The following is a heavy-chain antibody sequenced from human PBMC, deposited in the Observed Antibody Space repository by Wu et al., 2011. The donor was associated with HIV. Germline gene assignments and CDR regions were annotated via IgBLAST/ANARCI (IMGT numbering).Heavy chain of an antibody. V-gene: IGHV1-69*05. D-gene: IGHD1-1*01. CDR1: GGTLSNYA. Sequence: QVQLVQSGAEVKKPGSSVKVSCKTSGGTLSNYAINWVRQAPGQGLEWMGGIIPIFETANYAQKFQGRVTITTDESTSTAYMELSSLRYEDTAVYYCARGDNLPLTKRYYFHYWGQGTLVTVSS. CDR2: IIPIFETA. J-gene: IGHJ4*02. CDR3: ARGDNLPLTKRYYFHY.